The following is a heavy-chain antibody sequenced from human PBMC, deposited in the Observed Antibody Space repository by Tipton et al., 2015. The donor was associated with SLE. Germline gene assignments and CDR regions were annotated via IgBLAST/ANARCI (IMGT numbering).Heavy chain of an antibody. V-gene: IGHV4-38-2*01. CDR1: NHSLSSAYR. J-gene: IGHJ4*02. CDR3: AGRWYMCDWEGLDS. Sequence: TLSLTCAVSNHSLSSAYRWGWVRQPPGKGLEWIGTISNSGNTYNSPSLKRRDTMSVDTSKNQFSLQLGSVTAADTATYYCAGRWYMCDWEGLDSWGQGTLVTVSS. D-gene: IGHD2-8*02. CDR2: ISNSGNT.